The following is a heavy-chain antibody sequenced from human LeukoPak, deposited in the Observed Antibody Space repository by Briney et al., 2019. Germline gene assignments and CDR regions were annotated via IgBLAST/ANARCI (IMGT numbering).Heavy chain of an antibody. D-gene: IGHD3-10*01. CDR2: ISGSGGST. CDR3: AKGVSDRFGELP. CDR1: GFTFSSYG. Sequence: GGSLRLSCAASGFTFSSYGMSWVRQAPGKGLEWVSAISGSGGSTYYADSVKGRFTISRDNSKNTLYLQMNSLRAEDTAVYYCAKGVSDRFGELPWGQGTLVTVSS. J-gene: IGHJ5*02. V-gene: IGHV3-23*01.